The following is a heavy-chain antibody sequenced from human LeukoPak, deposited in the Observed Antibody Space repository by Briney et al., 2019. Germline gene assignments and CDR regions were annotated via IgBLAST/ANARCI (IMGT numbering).Heavy chain of an antibody. CDR2: FFLKGST. Sequence: PSETLSLTCTVSGYSITSAFYWGWIRQPPGKGLEWIGSFFLKGSTYYNPSLKSRVTISVVTSKNQFSLKLGSVTAADTAVYYCARDSALAQAVMFDYWGQGTLVTVSS. CDR3: ARDSALAQAVMFDY. J-gene: IGHJ4*02. CDR1: GYSITSAFY. V-gene: IGHV4-38-2*02. D-gene: IGHD6-19*01.